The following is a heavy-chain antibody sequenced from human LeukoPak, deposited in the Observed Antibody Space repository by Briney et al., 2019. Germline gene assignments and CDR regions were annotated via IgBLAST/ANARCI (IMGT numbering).Heavy chain of an antibody. CDR1: GYTFTGYY. CDR3: ARDSDVYYYDSSGSLDC. D-gene: IGHD3-22*01. J-gene: IGHJ4*02. V-gene: IGHV1-2*02. Sequence: ASVKVSCKSSGYTFTGYYMHWVRQAPGQGLEWMGWIDPNSGGTNFAQKFQGRVTMTRDTSISTAYMELSRLRSDDTAVYYCARDSDVYYYDSSGSLDCWGQGTLVTVSS. CDR2: IDPNSGGT.